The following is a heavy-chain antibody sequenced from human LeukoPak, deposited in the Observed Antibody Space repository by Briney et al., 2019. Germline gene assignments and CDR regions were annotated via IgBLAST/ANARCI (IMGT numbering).Heavy chain of an antibody. Sequence: SETLSLTCGVSGGSLSSDNWWNWLRQPPGKGLEWIGDIYHSGSTNYNPSLKSRVTISLDESKNRFSLKLISVTAADTAVYYCARDPIPMTGRAFDIWAQGIMVTVSS. D-gene: IGHD2-2*02. J-gene: IGHJ3*02. CDR1: GGSLSSDNW. CDR2: IYHSGST. V-gene: IGHV4-4*02. CDR3: ARDPIPMTGRAFDI.